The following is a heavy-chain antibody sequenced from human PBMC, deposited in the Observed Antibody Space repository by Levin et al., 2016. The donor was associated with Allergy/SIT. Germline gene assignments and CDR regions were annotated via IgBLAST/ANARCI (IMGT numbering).Heavy chain of an antibody. D-gene: IGHD6-6*01. CDR1: GYTFTNYW. CDR3: VRHGSSSPFDHYYGMDV. CDR2: THPGDSDT. V-gene: IGHV5-51*01. Sequence: GESLKISCKASGYTFTNYWIGWVRQMPGKGLEWMGITHPGDSDTRYRPAFQGQVTISADKSISTAYLQWSSLKASDTAMYYCVRHGSSSPFDHYYGMDVWGQGTTVTVSS. J-gene: IGHJ6*02.